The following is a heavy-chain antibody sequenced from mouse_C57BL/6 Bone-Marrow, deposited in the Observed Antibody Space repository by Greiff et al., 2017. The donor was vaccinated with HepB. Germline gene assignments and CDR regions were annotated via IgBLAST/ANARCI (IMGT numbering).Heavy chain of an antibody. CDR3: ARGYGSRDSFED. D-gene: IGHD1-1*01. J-gene: IGHJ2*01. V-gene: IGHV14-3*01. CDR2: IDPANGNT. Sequence: VQLQQSVAELVRPGASVKLSCTASGFNFKNTNMHWVKQRPEQGLEWIGRIDPANGNTKYAPKFQGKATITADTSSSTAYLQLSSLTSEDTAIYSCARGYGSRDSFEDGGQGTTLTVSS. CDR1: GFNFKNTN.